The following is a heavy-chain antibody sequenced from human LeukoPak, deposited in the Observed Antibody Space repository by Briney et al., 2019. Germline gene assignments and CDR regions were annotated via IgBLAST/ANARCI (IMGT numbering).Heavy chain of an antibody. CDR3: ATENDYSNWSQGYYFDY. Sequence: SETLSLTCAVYGGSFSGYYWSWIRQPPGKGLEWIGEINHSGSTNYNPSLKSRVTISVDTSKNQFSLKLSSVTAADTAVYYCATENDYSNWSQGYYFDYWGQGTLVTVSS. CDR1: GGSFSGYY. V-gene: IGHV4-34*01. CDR2: INHSGST. J-gene: IGHJ4*02. D-gene: IGHD4-4*01.